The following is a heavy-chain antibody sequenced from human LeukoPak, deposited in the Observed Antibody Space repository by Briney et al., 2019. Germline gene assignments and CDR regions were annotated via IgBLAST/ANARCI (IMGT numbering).Heavy chain of an antibody. J-gene: IGHJ4*02. CDR3: ARDRPYFDC. CDR2: IKQDGTEK. V-gene: IGHV3-7*01. Sequence: GGSLRLSCAASGFTFSSYWMNWVRQAPGKGLEWVANIKQDGTEKYYVDSVKGRFTISRDNSKNTLHLQMNSLRADDTAVYYCARDRPYFDCWGQGTLVTVSS. CDR1: GFTFSSYW.